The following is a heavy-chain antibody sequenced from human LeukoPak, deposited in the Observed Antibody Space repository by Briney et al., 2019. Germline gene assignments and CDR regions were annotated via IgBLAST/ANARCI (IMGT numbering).Heavy chain of an antibody. CDR2: IYHSGST. J-gene: IGHJ3*02. D-gene: IGHD3-22*01. V-gene: IGHV4-30-2*01. Sequence: LRLSCAASGFTFSSYAMSWIRQPPGKGLEWIGYIYHSGSTYYNPSLKSRVTISVDRSKNQFSLKLSSVTAADTAVYYCARAPYYYDSSGYASDAFDIWGQGTMVTVSS. CDR1: GFTFSSYA. CDR3: ARAPYYYDSSGYASDAFDI.